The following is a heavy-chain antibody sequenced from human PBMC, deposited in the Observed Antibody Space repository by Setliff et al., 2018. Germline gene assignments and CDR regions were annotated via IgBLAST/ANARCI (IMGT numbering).Heavy chain of an antibody. V-gene: IGHV3-7*01. CDR2: IKQDGSEK. D-gene: IGHD2-2*01. Sequence: PGGSLRLSCTSSGFTFSSYWMSWVRQAPGKGLEWVANIKQDGSEKYHVDSVMGRFTISRDNAKNTLYLQMNSLRAEDTAVYYCARARYCSSTSCYYYYYMDVWGEGTTVTVSS. CDR1: GFTFSSYW. J-gene: IGHJ6*03. CDR3: ARARYCSSTSCYYYYYMDV.